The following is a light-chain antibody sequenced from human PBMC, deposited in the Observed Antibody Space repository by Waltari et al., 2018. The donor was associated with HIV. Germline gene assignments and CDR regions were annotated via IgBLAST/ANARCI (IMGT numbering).Light chain of an antibody. CDR3: QSADSSGAWV. CDR2: KDN. Sequence: SYDLTQPPSVSVSPGQTARIACSGDELPKHYSYWYQQRPGQAPVLLIYKDNESPPGIPELFSVSSSGTTVTLTITGVQAADEADYWCQSADSSGAWVFGGGTKLTVL. J-gene: IGLJ3*02. V-gene: IGLV3-25*03. CDR1: ELPKHY.